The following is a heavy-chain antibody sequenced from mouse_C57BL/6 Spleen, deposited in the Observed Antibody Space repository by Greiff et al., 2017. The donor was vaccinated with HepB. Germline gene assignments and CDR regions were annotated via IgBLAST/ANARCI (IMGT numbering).Heavy chain of an antibody. V-gene: IGHV5-17*01. J-gene: IGHJ1*03. Sequence: EVKVEESGVGLVKPGGSLKLSCAASGFTFSDYGMHWVRQAPEKGLEWVAYISSGSSTIYYADTVKGRFTISRDNAKNTLFLQMTSLRSEDTAMYYCARSGSRGYFDVWGTGTTVTVSS. D-gene: IGHD1-1*01. CDR3: ARSGSRGYFDV. CDR1: GFTFSDYG. CDR2: ISSGSSTI.